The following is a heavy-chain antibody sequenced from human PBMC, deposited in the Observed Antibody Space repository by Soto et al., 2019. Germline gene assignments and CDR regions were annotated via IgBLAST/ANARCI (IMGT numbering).Heavy chain of an antibody. Sequence: SETLSLTCTVSGGSISSSSYYWGWIRQPPGKGLEWIGSMYYSGNTYYNPSLESRVTISVDTSKNQFSLKLSSVSAADTAVYFCARSSIRDYYFDSWGQGTLVTVSS. D-gene: IGHD6-6*01. CDR3: ARSSIRDYYFDS. CDR2: MYYSGNT. J-gene: IGHJ4*02. V-gene: IGHV4-39*01. CDR1: GGSISSSSYY.